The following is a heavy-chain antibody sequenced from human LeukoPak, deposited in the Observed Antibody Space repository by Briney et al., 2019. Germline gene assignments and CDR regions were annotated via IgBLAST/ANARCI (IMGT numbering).Heavy chain of an antibody. CDR2: MNPNGGNT. D-gene: IGHD2-2*01. CDR3: AYASSGIAFDV. CDR1: GYTFTTYD. V-gene: IGHV1-8*01. Sequence: ASVKVSCLASGYTFTTYDINWVRQATGQGLEWMGWMNPNGGNTGYPQKFQGRVTMTRNTSICTAYMELSSLRSDDTAVYYCAYASSGIAFDVWGQGTVVTVSS. J-gene: IGHJ3*01.